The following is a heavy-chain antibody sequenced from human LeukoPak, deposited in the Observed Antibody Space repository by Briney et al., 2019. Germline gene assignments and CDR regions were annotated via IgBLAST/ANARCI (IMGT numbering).Heavy chain of an antibody. D-gene: IGHD2-2*01. J-gene: IGHJ4*02. Sequence: PGGSLRLFCAASGFTFSSYGMHWVRQAPGKGLEGVAFIRYDGSNKYYADSVKGRFTISRDNSKNTLYLQMNSLRAEDTAVYYCAKRYCSSTSCYSFDYWGQGTLVTVSS. V-gene: IGHV3-30*02. CDR2: IRYDGSNK. CDR1: GFTFSSYG. CDR3: AKRYCSSTSCYSFDY.